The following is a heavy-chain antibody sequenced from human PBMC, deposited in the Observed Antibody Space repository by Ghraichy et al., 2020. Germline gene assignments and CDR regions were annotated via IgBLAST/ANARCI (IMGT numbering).Heavy chain of an antibody. J-gene: IGHJ4*02. D-gene: IGHD4-17*01. CDR1: GFTFSNAW. CDR2: IKSKTDGGTT. Sequence: GGSLRLSCAASGFTFSNAWMSWVRQAPGKGLEWVGRIKSKTDGGTTDYAAPVKGRFTISRDDSKNTLYLQMNSLKTEDTAVYYCTTGVINGDYGYNFDYWGQGTLVTVSS. CDR3: TTGVINGDYGYNFDY. V-gene: IGHV3-15*01.